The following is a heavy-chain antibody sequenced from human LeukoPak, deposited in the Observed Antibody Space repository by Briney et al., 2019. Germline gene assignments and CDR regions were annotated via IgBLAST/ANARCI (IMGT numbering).Heavy chain of an antibody. D-gene: IGHD5-18*01. CDR2: IKEDGSDK. Sequence: SLRLSCAASGFTFSTYWMTWVRQAPGKGLEWVANIKEDGSDKYYVDSVKGRFTISRDNAKNSLYLQMNNLRAEDTAVYYCARDVGYFRFDYWGQGTLVTVSS. J-gene: IGHJ4*02. CDR3: ARDVGYFRFDY. CDR1: GFTFSTYW. V-gene: IGHV3-7*01.